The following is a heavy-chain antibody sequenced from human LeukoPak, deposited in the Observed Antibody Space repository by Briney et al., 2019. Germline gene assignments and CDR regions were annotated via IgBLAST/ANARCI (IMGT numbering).Heavy chain of an antibody. J-gene: IGHJ5*02. CDR1: GGSISSGVYY. V-gene: IGHV4-31*03. CDR2: IYYSGST. Sequence: PSQTLSLTCTVSGGSISSGVYYWSWIRQHPGKGLEWIGYIYYSGSTYYNPSLKSRVTISVDTSKNQFSLKLSSVTAADTAVYYCARGTPAPGGFDPWGQGTLVTVSS. D-gene: IGHD1-14*01. CDR3: ARGTPAPGGFDP.